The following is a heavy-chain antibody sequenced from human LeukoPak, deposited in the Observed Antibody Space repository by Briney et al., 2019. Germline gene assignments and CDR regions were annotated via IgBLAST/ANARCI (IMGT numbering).Heavy chain of an antibody. CDR2: IMPDGSEK. Sequence: GGSLRLSCAASGLTFIGYWMNWVRQAPRKGLEWVANIMPDGSEKYYVDSVKGRFTISRDNAKNSLYLQMTSLRAEDTAVYYCARGSGDYSGQGTLVTVSS. J-gene: IGHJ4*02. V-gene: IGHV3-7*04. CDR1: GLTFIGYW. CDR3: ARGSGDY.